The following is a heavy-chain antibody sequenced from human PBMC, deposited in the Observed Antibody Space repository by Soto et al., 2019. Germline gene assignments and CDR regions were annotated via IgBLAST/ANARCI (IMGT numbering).Heavy chain of an antibody. D-gene: IGHD5-18*01. J-gene: IGHJ6*02. CDR2: IYYSGST. Sequence: SETLSLTCTVSGASISSSSYYWGWIRQPPGKGQEWIGSIYYSGSTYYNPSLKSRVTISVDTSKNQFSLKLSSVTAADTAVYYCACIFSGGYGYGFYYYGMDVWGQGTTVTVSS. V-gene: IGHV4-39*01. CDR1: GASISSSSYY. CDR3: ACIFSGGYGYGFYYYGMDV.